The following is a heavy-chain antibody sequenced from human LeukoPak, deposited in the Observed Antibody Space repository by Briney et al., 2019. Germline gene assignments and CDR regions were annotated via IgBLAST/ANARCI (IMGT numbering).Heavy chain of an antibody. V-gene: IGHV4-59*01. D-gene: IGHD3-10*01. CDR1: GVSISSYY. Sequence: SETLSLTCTVSGVSISSYYWSWLRQPPGKGLEGSGYIYYRGRTNYNRSLKSRVTISVDTSKNQFAQKRSHMAAADTAVYYCARVVTMVRGVIIRDAFDIWGQGTMVTVSS. CDR3: ARVVTMVRGVIIRDAFDI. J-gene: IGHJ3*02. CDR2: IYYRGRT.